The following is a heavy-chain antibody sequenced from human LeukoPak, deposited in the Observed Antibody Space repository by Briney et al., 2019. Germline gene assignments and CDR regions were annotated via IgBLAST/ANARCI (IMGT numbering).Heavy chain of an antibody. J-gene: IGHJ4*02. CDR1: GFTFSRYG. CDR2: ISYDGSNK. Sequence: PGGSLRLSCAASGFTFSRYGMHWVRQAPGKGLEWVTAISYDGSNKYYADSVKGRFTISRDNSKNTLYLQMNSLRAEDTAVYYCAKGVGRSGFDYWGQGTLVTVSS. V-gene: IGHV3-30*04. D-gene: IGHD2-15*01. CDR3: AKGVGRSGFDY.